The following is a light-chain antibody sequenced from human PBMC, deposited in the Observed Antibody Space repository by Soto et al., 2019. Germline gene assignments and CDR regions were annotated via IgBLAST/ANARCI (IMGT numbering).Light chain of an antibody. CDR1: QSVGSK. J-gene: IGKJ2*02. CDR2: GAS. V-gene: IGKV3D-15*01. Sequence: EIVMTQSPATLSVSPGERVTLSCRASQSVGSKLAWYQQKPGQAPRLLIYGASTRATGIPARFSGSGSGTELSLTISSLQSEDFAVYHCQQYNKWPCTFGQGTKLE. CDR3: QQYNKWPCT.